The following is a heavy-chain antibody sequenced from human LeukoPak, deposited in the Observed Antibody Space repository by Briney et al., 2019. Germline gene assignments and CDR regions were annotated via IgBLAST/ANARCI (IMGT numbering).Heavy chain of an antibody. CDR1: GGTFSSYA. CDR3: ARRIGSSGYCSDPLLYFDY. Sequence: SVKVSCKASGGTFSSYAISWVRQAPGQGLEWMGRIIPILGIANYAQKFQGRVTITADKSTSTAYMELSSLRSEDTAVYYCARRIGSSGYCSDPLLYFDYWGQGTLVTVSS. V-gene: IGHV1-69*04. D-gene: IGHD3-22*01. J-gene: IGHJ4*02. CDR2: IIPILGIA.